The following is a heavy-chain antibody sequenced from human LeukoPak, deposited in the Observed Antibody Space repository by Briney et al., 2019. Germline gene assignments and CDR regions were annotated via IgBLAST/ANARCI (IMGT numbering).Heavy chain of an antibody. Sequence: PGGSLRLSCAASGFTLSSYSMNWVRQAPGKGLEWVSYISSSSSTIYYADSVKGRFTISRDNAKNSLYLQMNSLKAEDTAVYYCARDEAYSGTYATTWGQGTLVTVSS. D-gene: IGHD1-26*01. J-gene: IGHJ5*02. CDR2: ISSSSSTI. CDR1: GFTLSSYS. CDR3: ARDEAYSGTYATT. V-gene: IGHV3-48*01.